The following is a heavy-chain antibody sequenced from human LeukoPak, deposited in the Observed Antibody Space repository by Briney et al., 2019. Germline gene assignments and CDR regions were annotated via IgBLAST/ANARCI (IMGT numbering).Heavy chain of an antibody. V-gene: IGHV4-59*01. CDR3: ARGIRAAAGLFPFDY. J-gene: IGHJ4*02. CDR1: GGSISSYY. CDR2: IYYSGST. Sequence: SETLSLTCTVSGGSISSYYWSWIRQPPGKGLEWIGYIYYSGSTNYNPSLKSRVTISVDTSKNQFSLKLSSVTAADTAVYYCARGIRAAAGLFPFDYWGQGTLVTVSS. D-gene: IGHD6-13*01.